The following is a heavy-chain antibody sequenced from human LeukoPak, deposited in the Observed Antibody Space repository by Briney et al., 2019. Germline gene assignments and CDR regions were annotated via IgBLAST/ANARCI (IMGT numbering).Heavy chain of an antibody. CDR2: IYSGGDT. CDR3: TRGPGSTWYSDY. V-gene: IGHV3-53*05. Sequence: GGSLRLSCAASGFTVSSNYMNWVRQAPGKGLEWVSIIYSGGDTYYANSVKGRFTISRDNSKNTLYLQMNSLRPEDTAVYYCTRGPGSTWYSDYWGQGTLVTVSS. J-gene: IGHJ4*02. D-gene: IGHD6-13*01. CDR1: GFTVSSNY.